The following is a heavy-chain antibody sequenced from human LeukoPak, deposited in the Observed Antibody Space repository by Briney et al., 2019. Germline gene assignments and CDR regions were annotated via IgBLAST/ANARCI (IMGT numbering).Heavy chain of an antibody. Sequence: SQTLSLTCAISGDSVSSNSAAWNWIRQSPSRGLEWLGRTYYRSKWYNDYAVSVKSRITINPDTSKNQFSLQLNSVTPEDTAVYYCARGAPDRTNGVCYQNWFDPWGQGTLVTVSS. CDR1: GDSVSSNSAA. V-gene: IGHV6-1*01. CDR3: ARGAPDRTNGVCYQNWFDP. D-gene: IGHD2-8*01. J-gene: IGHJ5*02. CDR2: TYYRSKWYN.